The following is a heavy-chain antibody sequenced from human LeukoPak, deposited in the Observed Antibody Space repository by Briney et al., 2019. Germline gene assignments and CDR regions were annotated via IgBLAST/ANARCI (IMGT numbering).Heavy chain of an antibody. CDR2: ISSSSSYI. V-gene: IGHV3-21*01. CDR3: ARGPAYSSGWSLDY. D-gene: IGHD6-19*01. J-gene: IGHJ4*02. Sequence: MNWVRQAPGKGLEWVSSISSSSSYIYYADSVKGRFTISRDNAKNSLYLQMNSLRAEDTAVYYCARGPAYSSGWSLDYWGQGTLVTVSS.